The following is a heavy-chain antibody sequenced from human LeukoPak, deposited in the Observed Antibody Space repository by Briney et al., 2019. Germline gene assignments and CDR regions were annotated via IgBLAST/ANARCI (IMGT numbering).Heavy chain of an antibody. J-gene: IGHJ4*02. CDR1: GFTFSSYW. CDR3: ATDLDYGGYSHFDF. D-gene: IGHD4-23*01. CDR2: IKSDVSST. V-gene: IGHV3-74*01. Sequence: QPWGSLTLSCAASGFTFSSYWMHWVRQAPGKGLVWVSRIKSDVSSTRYADPVQGRFTISRDNAKNTLWLQMNSLRAEDTAVYYCATDLDYGGYSHFDFWGQGTL.